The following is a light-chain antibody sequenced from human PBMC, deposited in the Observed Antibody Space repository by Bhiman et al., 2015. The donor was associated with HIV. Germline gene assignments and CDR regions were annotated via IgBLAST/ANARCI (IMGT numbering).Light chain of an antibody. Sequence: QSVLTQPPSASGTPGQRVTISCSGSSSNIGSNTVNWYQHLPGTAPKLLIYRNNQRPSGVSDRVSGSKSGTSASLAITGLRADDEADYYCQSYDISLSRYVFGTGSKVTVL. V-gene: IGLV1-44*01. J-gene: IGLJ1*01. CDR3: QSYDISLSRYV. CDR2: RNN. CDR1: SSNIGSNT.